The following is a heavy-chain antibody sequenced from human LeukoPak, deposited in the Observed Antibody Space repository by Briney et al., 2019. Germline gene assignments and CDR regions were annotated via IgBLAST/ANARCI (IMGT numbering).Heavy chain of an antibody. CDR1: GGSISSGDYY. CDR2: IYYSGST. D-gene: IGHD2-21*02. V-gene: IGHV4-30-4*01. J-gene: IGHJ4*02. CDR3: ARVIGDCSYYFDY. Sequence: SQTLSLTCTVSGGSISSGDYYWSWIRQPPGKGLEWIGYIYYSGSTYYNPSLKSRVTISVDTSKNQFSLKLSSVTAADTAVYYCARVIGDCSYYFDYWGQGTLVTVSS.